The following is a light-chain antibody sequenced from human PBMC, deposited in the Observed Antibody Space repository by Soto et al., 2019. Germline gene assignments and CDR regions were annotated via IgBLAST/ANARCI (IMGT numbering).Light chain of an antibody. Sequence: EIVLTQSPATLSLSPGETATLSCRASQSVSTYLAWYQQKLGQAPRLLIYDASNRATGIPARFSGSGSGTDFTLTISSLEPEDFAVYYCQQRSQWITFGQGTRLEIK. J-gene: IGKJ5*01. CDR1: QSVSTY. CDR2: DAS. CDR3: QQRSQWIT. V-gene: IGKV3-11*01.